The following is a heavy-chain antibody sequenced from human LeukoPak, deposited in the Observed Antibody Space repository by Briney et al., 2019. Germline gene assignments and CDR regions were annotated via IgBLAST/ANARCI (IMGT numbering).Heavy chain of an antibody. V-gene: IGHV1-69*13. CDR2: IIPIFGTA. Sequence: ASVKVSCKASGYTFTSYGISWVRQAPGQGLEWMGGIIPIFGTANYAQKFQGRVTITADESTSTAYMELSSLRSEDTAVYYCARPPRPYYYYGMDVWGQGTTVTVSS. CDR3: ARPPRPYYYYGMDV. CDR1: GYTFTSYG. J-gene: IGHJ6*02.